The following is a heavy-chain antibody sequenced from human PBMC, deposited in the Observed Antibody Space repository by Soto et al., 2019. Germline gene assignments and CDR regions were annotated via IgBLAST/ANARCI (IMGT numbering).Heavy chain of an antibody. D-gene: IGHD2-15*01. CDR3: ASPVRGCPEYGGSCYSGYYYGMDV. Sequence: GASVKVSCKASGGTFSSYAISWVRQAPGQGLEWMGGIIPIFGTANYAQKFQGRVTITADESTSTAYMELSSLRSEDTAVYYCASPVRGCPEYGGSCYSGYYYGMDVWGQGTTVTVSS. J-gene: IGHJ6*02. CDR2: IIPIFGTA. CDR1: GGTFSSYA. V-gene: IGHV1-69*13.